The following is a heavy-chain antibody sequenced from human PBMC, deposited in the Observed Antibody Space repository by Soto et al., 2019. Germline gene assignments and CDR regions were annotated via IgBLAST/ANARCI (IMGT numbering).Heavy chain of an antibody. CDR2: IYYKGST. Sequence: PSETLSLTCSVLGGSISGYYWSWIRKPPGKGLEWIGYIYYKGSTNYNPSLKSRVTISINTSKNQFSLRLSSVTAADTAVYYCARLVRYCSGGSCYFTRDAFDVWGQATMVTVSS. CDR3: ARLVRYCSGGSCYFTRDAFDV. J-gene: IGHJ3*01. CDR1: GGSISGYY. V-gene: IGHV4-59*08. D-gene: IGHD2-15*01.